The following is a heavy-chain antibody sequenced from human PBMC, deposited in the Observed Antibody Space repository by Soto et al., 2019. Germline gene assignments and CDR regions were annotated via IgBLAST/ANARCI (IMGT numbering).Heavy chain of an antibody. J-gene: IGHJ4*02. Sequence: DVQLVESGGGLVKPGGSLRLSCAASGFIFTDAWMSWVRQAPGMGLEWVGRIRANTAGGTTDYAAPVKGRFTISRDDSKKTLYLQMNSLKPEDTAVYYCTADDETQLWSPADHWGQGTLVTVSS. CDR3: TADDETQLWSPADH. CDR2: IRANTAGGTT. CDR1: GFIFTDAW. V-gene: IGHV3-15*01. D-gene: IGHD5-18*01.